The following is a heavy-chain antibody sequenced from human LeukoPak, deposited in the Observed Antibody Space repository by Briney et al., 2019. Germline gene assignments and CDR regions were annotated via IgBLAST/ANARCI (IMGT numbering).Heavy chain of an antibody. J-gene: IGHJ4*02. CDR1: GFTFNDYA. CDR2: ITWDGRST. CDR3: AKDMRYMGSSSPFDY. V-gene: IGHV3-43*01. Sequence: PGGSLRLSCAAPGFTFNDYAMHWVRQPPGKGLEWVSLITWDGRSTYYGESVKGRFTISRDDSKSSLYLQMNSLTTEDTAFYYCAKDMRYMGSSSPFDYWGQGTLVTVSS. D-gene: IGHD6-6*01.